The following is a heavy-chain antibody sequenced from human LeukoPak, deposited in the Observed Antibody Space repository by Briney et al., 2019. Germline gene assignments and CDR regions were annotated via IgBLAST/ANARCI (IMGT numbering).Heavy chain of an antibody. CDR1: GGSICRYY. CDR3: ARHTVVNDAFDI. J-gene: IGHJ3*02. Sequence: PETLPHTCILPGGSICRYYWSWIRPPAGKRLWWIGRIYTIGRTNYNPSLKSRVTMSVDTSKNQFSLKLSSVTAADTAVYYCARHTVVNDAFDIWGQGTMVTVSS. V-gene: IGHV4-4*07. D-gene: IGHD4-23*01. CDR2: IYTIGRT.